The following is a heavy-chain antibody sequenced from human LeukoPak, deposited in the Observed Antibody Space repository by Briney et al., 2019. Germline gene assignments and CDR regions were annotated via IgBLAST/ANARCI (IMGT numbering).Heavy chain of an antibody. J-gene: IGHJ4*02. CDR1: GFTFGNYW. V-gene: IGHV3-7*01. D-gene: IGHD6-13*01. CDR2: RKEDGSEE. CDR3: ARDPAAWDY. Sequence: GGSLRLSCAGSGFTFGNYWMSWVRQPPGKGLGGVANRKEDGSEEYYVDSVKGRFTISRDNTKNSLYLQMNSLRAENTAVYYCARDPAAWDYWGQATLVTVSS.